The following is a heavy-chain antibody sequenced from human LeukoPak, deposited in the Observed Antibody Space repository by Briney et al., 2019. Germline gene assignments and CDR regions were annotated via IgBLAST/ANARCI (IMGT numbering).Heavy chain of an antibody. D-gene: IGHD3-22*01. Sequence: GGSLRLSCAASGFTFSSYWMSWVRQAPGKGLEWVANIKQDGSNKYYADSVKGRFTISRDNSKNTLYLQMNSLRAEDTAVYYCAKGDYYDSSGYYYFESWGQGTLVTVSS. CDR3: AKGDYYDSSGYYYFES. CDR1: GFTFSSYW. J-gene: IGHJ4*02. V-gene: IGHV3-7*01. CDR2: IKQDGSNK.